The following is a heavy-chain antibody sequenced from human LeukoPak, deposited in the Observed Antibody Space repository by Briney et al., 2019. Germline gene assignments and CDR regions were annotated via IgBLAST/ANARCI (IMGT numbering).Heavy chain of an antibody. CDR2: LYSGGSK. Sequence: PGGSLRLSCAASGFTFSSNYMSWVRQAPGKGLEWVSVLYSGGSKYYADSVKGRFTISRDNSKNTLYLQMNSLRAEDTAVYYCARDLETDISHAFDIWGQGTVVTVSS. J-gene: IGHJ3*02. CDR3: ARDLETDISHAFDI. D-gene: IGHD3-9*01. V-gene: IGHV3-66*01. CDR1: GFTFSSNY.